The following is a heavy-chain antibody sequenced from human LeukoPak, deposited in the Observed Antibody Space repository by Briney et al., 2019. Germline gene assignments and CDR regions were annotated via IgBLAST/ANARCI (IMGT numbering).Heavy chain of an antibody. CDR3: ARERYCSSTSCPGRWFDP. J-gene: IGHJ5*02. CDR1: GFTFSSYW. V-gene: IGHV3-7*01. CDR2: IKQDGSEK. D-gene: IGHD2-2*01. Sequence: GRSLRLSCAASGFTFSSYWMGWVRQAPGKGLEWVANIKQDGSEKYYVDSVKGRFTISRDNAKNSLYLQMNSLRAEDTAVYYCARERYCSSTSCPGRWFDPWGQGTLVTVSS.